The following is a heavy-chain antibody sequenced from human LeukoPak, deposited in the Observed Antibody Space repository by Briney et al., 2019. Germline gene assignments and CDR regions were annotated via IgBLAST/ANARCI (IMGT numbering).Heavy chain of an antibody. CDR1: GGSISSYY. CDR2: IYYSGST. D-gene: IGHD3-22*01. CDR3: ARAGGTGVYYYDSSGYYEY. J-gene: IGHJ4*02. Sequence: PSETLSLTCTVSGGSISSYYWSWIRQPPGKGLEWIGYIYYSGSTYYNPSLKSRVTISVDTSKNQFSLKLSSVTAADTAVYYCARAGGTGVYYYDSSGYYEYWGQGTLVTVSS. V-gene: IGHV4-59*12.